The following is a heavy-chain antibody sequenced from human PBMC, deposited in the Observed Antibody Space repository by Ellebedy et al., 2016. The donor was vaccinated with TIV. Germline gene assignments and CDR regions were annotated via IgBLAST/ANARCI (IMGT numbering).Heavy chain of an antibody. CDR1: GFTFIYYS. V-gene: IGHV3-48*04. D-gene: IGHD4-23*01. J-gene: IGHJ4*02. CDR2: ISSDSSKI. CDR3: AGKAPQFQFDY. Sequence: GESLKISCAASGFTFIYYSMNWVRQAPGKGLEWISYISSDSSKIVYADSVKGRFTASRDNARNSLFLQMNSLRVEDTAVYYCAGKAPQFQFDYWGQGTLVTVSS.